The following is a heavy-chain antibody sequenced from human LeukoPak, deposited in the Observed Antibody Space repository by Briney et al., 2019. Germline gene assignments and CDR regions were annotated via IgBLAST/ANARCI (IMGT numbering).Heavy chain of an antibody. V-gene: IGHV3-7*01. J-gene: IGHJ4*02. Sequence: QSGGSLRLSCEGSGFTFSNYWMSWVRQAPGKGLEWVANIKQDGGEKFYVDSVKGRFTISRDNAKNSLYLQMNSLRAEDTAVYYCAREDHSNYNYWGQGTLVTVSS. CDR1: GFTFSNYW. CDR3: AREDHSNYNY. CDR2: IKQDGGEK. D-gene: IGHD4-11*01.